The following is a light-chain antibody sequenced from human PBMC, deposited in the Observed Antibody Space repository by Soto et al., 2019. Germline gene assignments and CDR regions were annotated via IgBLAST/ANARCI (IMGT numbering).Light chain of an antibody. V-gene: IGKV3-15*01. J-gene: IGKJ4*01. Sequence: EIVMTQSPATLSVSPGERVTLSCRASQSVTNDLVWYQHKPGQAPRLLIYAASTRATGIPARFSGSGSGTEFTLTISSLQSGDFAVYYCQQHKIWPLTFGGGTKVEIE. CDR3: QQHKIWPLT. CDR2: AAS. CDR1: QSVTND.